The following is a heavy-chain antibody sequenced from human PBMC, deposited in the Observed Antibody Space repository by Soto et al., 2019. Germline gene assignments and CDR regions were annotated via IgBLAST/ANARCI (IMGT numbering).Heavy chain of an antibody. CDR3: ARESVRFLGHFSKAHLDS. CDR2: LWYDGSGE. D-gene: IGHD3-3*01. J-gene: IGHJ4*02. CDR1: GFTFSDYG. Sequence: QVHLVESGGGVVQPGGSLRLSCAGSGFTFSDYGMHWVRQAPGKGLEWVAVLWYDGSGEYYTDSVRGRFTISRVNSKKLPELKMNTLRDEDWGVYYCARESVRFLGHFSKAHLDSWAQGTRVPV. V-gene: IGHV3-33*08.